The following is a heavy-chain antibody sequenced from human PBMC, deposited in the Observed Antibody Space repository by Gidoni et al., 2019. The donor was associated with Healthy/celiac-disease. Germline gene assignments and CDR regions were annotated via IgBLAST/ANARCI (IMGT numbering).Heavy chain of an antibody. V-gene: IGHV1-69*01. CDR1: GGTFSSYA. D-gene: IGHD6-19*01. CDR3: ARGGSSGWYVPPDY. CDR2: IIPIVGTA. J-gene: IGHJ4*02. Sequence: QVQLVQSGAEVKKPGPSVKVSCKSSGGTFSSYAISWVRQAPGQGLEGMGGIIPIVGTANYAQKFQGRVTITADESTSTAYMELSSLRSEDTAVYYCARGGSSGWYVPPDYWGQGTLVTVSS.